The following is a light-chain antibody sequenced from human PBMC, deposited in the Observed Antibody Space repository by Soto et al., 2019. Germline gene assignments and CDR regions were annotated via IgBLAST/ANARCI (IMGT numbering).Light chain of an antibody. CDR1: QGISTW. CDR3: PQTNPFLPLP. J-gene: IGKJ4*01. Sequence: DCQITHAPLSVLALFGKKFPTPGRPSQGISTWLAWYQQQPGKAPKLLISSSSSLQSGVPSRFSGGGSGTHFTLIISSLQPEDSATYYCPQTNPFLPLPFGGGPKVDIK. V-gene: IGKV1-12*01. CDR2: SSS.